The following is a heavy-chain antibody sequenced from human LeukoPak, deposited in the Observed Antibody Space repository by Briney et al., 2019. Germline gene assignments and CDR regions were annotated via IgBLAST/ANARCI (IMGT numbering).Heavy chain of an antibody. J-gene: IGHJ4*02. D-gene: IGHD1-26*01. CDR3: ARWESGAPRD. V-gene: IGHV3-7*03. CDR2: INHNGNVN. CDR1: GFTFISYW. Sequence: GGSLRLSCAASGFTFISYWMNWARQAPGKGLEGVASINHNGNVNYYVDSVKGRFTISRDNAKNSLYLQMSNLRAEDTAVYYCARWESGAPRDWGQGTLVTVSS.